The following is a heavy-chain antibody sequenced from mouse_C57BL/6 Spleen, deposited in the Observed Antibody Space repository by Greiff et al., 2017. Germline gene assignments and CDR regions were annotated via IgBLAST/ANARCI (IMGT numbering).Heavy chain of an antibody. CDR2: INPSNGDT. V-gene: IGHV1-53*01. CDR1: GYTFPSHW. Sequence: QVQLQQPGTELVKPGASVKLSCKASGYTFPSHWMHWVKQRPGQGLEWIGNINPSNGDTNNNEKFKSKATLTVDKSSSTAYMQLSSLTSEDSAVYYCARAYGSSLYWYFDVWGTGTTVTVSS. D-gene: IGHD1-1*01. J-gene: IGHJ1*03. CDR3: ARAYGSSLYWYFDV.